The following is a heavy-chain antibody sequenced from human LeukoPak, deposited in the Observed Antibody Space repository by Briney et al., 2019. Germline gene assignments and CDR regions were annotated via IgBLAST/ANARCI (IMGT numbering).Heavy chain of an antibody. Sequence: GGSLRLSCAASGFTFSNVRMAWVRQAPGKGLEWVGRIKTKTEGETTDYAAPVNGRFTISRDDSKNTMYLQMNGLKSEDTAVYYCTTVVTWGQGTLVTVSS. V-gene: IGHV3-15*01. CDR1: GFTFSNVR. J-gene: IGHJ4*02. CDR3: TTVVT. CDR2: IKTKTEGETT.